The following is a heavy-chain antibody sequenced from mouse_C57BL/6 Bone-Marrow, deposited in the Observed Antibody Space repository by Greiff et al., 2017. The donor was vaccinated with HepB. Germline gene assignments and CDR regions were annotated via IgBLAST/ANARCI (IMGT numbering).Heavy chain of an antibody. V-gene: IGHV1-69*01. CDR3: ARRNKIYDCYFWFAY. J-gene: IGHJ3*01. Sequence: QVQLQQPGAELVMPGASVKLSCKASGYTFTSYWMHWVKQRPGQGLEWIGEIDPSDSYTNYNQKFKGKSTLTVDKSSSTAYMQLSSLTSEDSAVYYCARRNKIYDCYFWFAYWGQGTLVTVSA. D-gene: IGHD2-3*01. CDR1: GYTFTSYW. CDR2: IDPSDSYT.